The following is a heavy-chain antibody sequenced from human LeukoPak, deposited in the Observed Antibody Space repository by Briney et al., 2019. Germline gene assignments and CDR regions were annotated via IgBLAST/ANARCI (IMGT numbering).Heavy chain of an antibody. V-gene: IGHV3-23*03. Sequence: PGGSLRLSCAASGFTFSSYVMSWVRQAPGKGLEWVSLIDNFGSIYYRDSVKGRFTISRDISKSTVYLHMNNLSAEDTAVYYCAGGTYYGSGARLGYFDHWGQGILVTVSS. J-gene: IGHJ4*02. CDR3: AGGTYYGSGARLGYFDH. CDR1: GFTFSSYV. CDR2: IDNFGSI. D-gene: IGHD3-10*01.